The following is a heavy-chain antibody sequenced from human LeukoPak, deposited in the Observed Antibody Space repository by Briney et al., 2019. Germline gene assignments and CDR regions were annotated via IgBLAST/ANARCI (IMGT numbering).Heavy chain of an antibody. J-gene: IGHJ4*02. CDR2: IWYDGSNK. V-gene: IGHV3-33*01. CDR3: ARDGVYYDSSGYSIDY. CDR1: GFTFSSYG. Sequence: GGSLRLSCAASGFTFSSYGMHWVRQAPGKGLEWVAVIWYDGSNKYYADSVKGRFTISRDNSKNTLYLQTNSLRAEDTAVYYCARDGVYYDSSGYSIDYWGQGTLVTVSS. D-gene: IGHD3-22*01.